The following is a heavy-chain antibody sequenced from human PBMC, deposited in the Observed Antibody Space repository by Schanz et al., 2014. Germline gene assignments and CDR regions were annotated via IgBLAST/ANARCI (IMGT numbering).Heavy chain of an antibody. Sequence: QVQLVESGGGVVQPGRSLRLSCAASGFNFRSHGMHWVRQAPGKGLEWVAVISYDGSFKNYADSVRGRITISRDSAKNSLYRQMNSLRPEDTALYYCAKGSRSGSKVMDAWGKGTTVTASS. D-gene: IGHD3-10*01. CDR3: AKGSRSGSKVMDA. CDR2: ISYDGSFK. J-gene: IGHJ6*03. CDR1: GFNFRSHG. V-gene: IGHV3-33*03.